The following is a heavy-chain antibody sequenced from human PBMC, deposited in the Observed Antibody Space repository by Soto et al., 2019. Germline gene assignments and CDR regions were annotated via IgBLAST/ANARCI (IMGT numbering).Heavy chain of an antibody. CDR3: AKTIRVIAVAGYYFDY. Sequence: PGGSLRLSCAASGFTFSSYAMTWVRQPPGKGLEWVSAISGSGGSTYYADSVKGRFTISRDNSKNTLYLQMNSLRAEDTAVYYCAKTIRVIAVAGYYFDYWGQGTLVTVSS. CDR1: GFTFSSYA. J-gene: IGHJ4*02. D-gene: IGHD6-19*01. V-gene: IGHV3-23*01. CDR2: ISGSGGST.